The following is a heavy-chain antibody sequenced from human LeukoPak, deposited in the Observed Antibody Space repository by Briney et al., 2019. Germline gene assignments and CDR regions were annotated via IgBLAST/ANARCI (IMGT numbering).Heavy chain of an antibody. CDR3: ARLGPVDTAMGDYYYYGMDV. CDR2: IYYIGST. V-gene: IGHV4-59*08. J-gene: IGHJ6*02. CDR1: GGSISSYY. D-gene: IGHD5-18*01. Sequence: SEPLSLTCTVCGGSISSYYWRWIRQPRGTGLEWIGYIYYIGSTNYNPSLKSRVTISVDTSKNQFSLKPSSVTAADTAVYYCARLGPVDTAMGDYYYYGMDVWGQGTTVTVSS.